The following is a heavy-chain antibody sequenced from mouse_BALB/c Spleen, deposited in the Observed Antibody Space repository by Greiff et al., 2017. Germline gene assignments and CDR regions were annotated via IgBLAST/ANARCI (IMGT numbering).Heavy chain of an antibody. D-gene: IGHD2-4*01. V-gene: IGHV1-63*02. J-gene: IGHJ3*01. Sequence: QVQLQQSGAELVRPGASVKMSCKAAGYTFTNYWIGWVKQRPGHGLEWIGDIYPGGGYTNYNEKFKGKVTLTADTSSNTAYMQLSSLTSEDSAIYYCASEDDYDGGLAYWGQGTRVTVSA. CDR2: IYPGGGYT. CDR3: ASEDDYDGGLAY. CDR1: GYTFTNYW.